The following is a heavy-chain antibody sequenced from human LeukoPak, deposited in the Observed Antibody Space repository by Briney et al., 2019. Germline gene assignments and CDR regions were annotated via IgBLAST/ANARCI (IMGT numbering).Heavy chain of an antibody. D-gene: IGHD3-9*01. J-gene: IGHJ4*02. Sequence: ASVKVSCNASGYTFTGYYMHWVRQAPGQGLEWMGRINPNSGGTNYAQKFQGRVTMTRDTSISTAYMELSRLRSDDTAVYYCARAIRGYDILTGYSYYFDYWGQGTLVTVSS. CDR2: INPNSGGT. V-gene: IGHV1-2*06. CDR1: GYTFTGYY. CDR3: ARAIRGYDILTGYSYYFDY.